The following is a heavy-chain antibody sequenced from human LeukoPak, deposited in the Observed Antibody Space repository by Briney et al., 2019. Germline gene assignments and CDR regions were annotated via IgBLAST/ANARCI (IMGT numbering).Heavy chain of an antibody. CDR3: AKVGDFWSGSRWFDP. Sequence: PGESLRLSCAASGFTFSSYAMSWVRQAPGKGLEWVSAISGSGGSTYYADSVKGRFTISRDNSKNALYLQMNSLRAEDTAVYYCAKVGDFWSGSRWFDPWGQGTLVTVSS. J-gene: IGHJ5*02. V-gene: IGHV3-23*01. CDR2: ISGSGGST. CDR1: GFTFSSYA. D-gene: IGHD3-3*01.